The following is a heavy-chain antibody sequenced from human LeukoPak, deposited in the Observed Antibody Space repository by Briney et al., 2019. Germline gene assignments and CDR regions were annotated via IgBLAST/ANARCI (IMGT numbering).Heavy chain of an antibody. CDR3: ARGTFGVLMVYAFRFDP. CDR2: IWYDGSNK. J-gene: IGHJ5*02. D-gene: IGHD2-8*01. CDR1: GFTFSSYG. V-gene: IGHV3-33*01. Sequence: GRSLRLSCAASGFTFSSYGMHWVRQAPGKGLEWVAVIWYDGSNKYYADSVKGRFTISRDDSKNTLYLQMNSLRAEDTAVYYCARGTFGVLMVYAFRFDPWGQGTLVTVSS.